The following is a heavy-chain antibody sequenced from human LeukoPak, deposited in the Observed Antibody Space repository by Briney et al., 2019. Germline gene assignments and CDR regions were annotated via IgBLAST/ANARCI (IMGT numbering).Heavy chain of an antibody. CDR3: ARDLIEVRPGRFDP. CDR2: ISAYNGNT. D-gene: IGHD3-10*01. CDR1: GYTFTTYG. J-gene: IGHJ5*02. Sequence: GASVKVSCKASGYTFTTYGISWVRLAPGQGLEWMGWISAYNGNTNYAQQFQGRVTMTTDTSMSTAYMELRSLRSDDTAVYYCARDLIEVRPGRFDPWGQGSLVTVSS. V-gene: IGHV1-18*01.